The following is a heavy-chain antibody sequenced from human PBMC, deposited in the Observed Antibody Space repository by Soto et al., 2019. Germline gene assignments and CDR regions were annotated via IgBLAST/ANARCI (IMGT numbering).Heavy chain of an antibody. J-gene: IGHJ5*02. CDR1: GGSISSSSYY. V-gene: IGHV4-39*01. D-gene: IGHD1-26*01. Sequence: PSETLSLTCTVSGGSISSSSYYWGWIRHPPGKGLEWIGSIYYSGSTYYNPSLKSRVTISVDTSKNQFSLKLSSVTAADTAVYYCATQEVGGSYVYTFDPWAQGTLVTVSS. CDR3: ATQEVGGSYVYTFDP. CDR2: IYYSGST.